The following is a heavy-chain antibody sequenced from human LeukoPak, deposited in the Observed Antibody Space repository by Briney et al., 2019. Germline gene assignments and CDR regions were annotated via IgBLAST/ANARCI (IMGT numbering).Heavy chain of an antibody. J-gene: IGHJ4*02. CDR3: AKAARLGPSQFDY. CDR1: GFTLPAYC. D-gene: IGHD6-25*01. Sequence: CLRLSCGTLGFTLPAYCLDWVRPAPGKGLGLVGVVLVDGNSKFYADSVKGRFTISKDNSRSTLYLHMNSLRDDDTAVYYCAKAARLGPSQFDYWGRGTLVTVSS. V-gene: IGHV3-33*03. CDR2: VLVDGNSK.